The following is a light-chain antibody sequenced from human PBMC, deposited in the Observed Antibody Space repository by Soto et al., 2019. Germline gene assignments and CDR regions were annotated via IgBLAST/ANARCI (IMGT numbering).Light chain of an antibody. J-gene: IGKJ1*01. Sequence: EIVLTQSPATLSLSPGERATPSCRPSRSVATSLAGYQQRPGQAPRLIIYDASNRAAGIPARFSGSGSGTDFTLTISSLEPEDFAVYYCQQRSDWRTFGQGTKVELK. CDR3: QQRSDWRT. CDR1: RSVATS. CDR2: DAS. V-gene: IGKV3-11*01.